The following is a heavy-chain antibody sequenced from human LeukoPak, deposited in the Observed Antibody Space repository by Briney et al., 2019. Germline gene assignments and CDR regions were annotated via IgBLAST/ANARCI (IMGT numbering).Heavy chain of an antibody. CDR1: GFTFSSYA. V-gene: IGHV3-30-3*01. Sequence: PGGSLRLSCSASGFTFSSYAMHWVRQAPGKGLEWVAVISFDGSNKYYADSVKGRFTISRDNSENTLYLQMNSLRADDTAMYYCARDSGSGLYYYYGMDAWGQGTTVTVSS. CDR2: ISFDGSNK. CDR3: ARDSGSGLYYYYGMDA. J-gene: IGHJ6*02.